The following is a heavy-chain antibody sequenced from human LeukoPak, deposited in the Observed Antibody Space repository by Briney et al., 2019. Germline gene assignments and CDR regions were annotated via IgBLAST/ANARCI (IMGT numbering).Heavy chain of an antibody. CDR1: GGSFSGYY. CDR2: INHSGST. J-gene: IGHJ4*02. Sequence: PSETLSLTCAVYGGSFSGYYWSWIRQPPGKGLEWIGEINHSGSTNYNPSLKSRVTISVDTSKSQFSLRLSSVTAADTAVYFCARQGSSFGQYYFDSWGQGTLVTVSS. V-gene: IGHV4-34*01. CDR3: ARQGSSFGQYYFDS. D-gene: IGHD3-3*02.